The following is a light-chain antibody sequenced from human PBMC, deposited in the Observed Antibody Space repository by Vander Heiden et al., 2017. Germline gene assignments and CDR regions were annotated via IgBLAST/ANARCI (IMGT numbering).Light chain of an antibody. CDR3: QQSYTTPFT. CDR1: QSISSY. Sequence: DIKMTQSPSSLSASVGDRVTITCRASQSISSYLNWYQQKPGKAPKLLILAASSLQSGVPSRFSGSASGTYITLTISILHPEDFVTYYCQQSYTTPFTFGPGTKVDIK. V-gene: IGKV1-39*01. J-gene: IGKJ3*01. CDR2: AAS.